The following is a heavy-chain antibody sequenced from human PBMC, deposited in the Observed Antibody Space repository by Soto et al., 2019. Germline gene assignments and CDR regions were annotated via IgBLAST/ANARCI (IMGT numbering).Heavy chain of an antibody. CDR2: ISYSGST. J-gene: IGHJ5*02. V-gene: IGHV4-31*03. Sequence: QVQLQESGPGLVKPSQTLSLTCTVSGGSISSGGYYWSWIRQHPGKGLEWIGYISYSGSTYYNPSLKCGVTISVDTSKNQFSLKLSSVTAADTAGYYCARASREPVADTIRWFDPWGQGTLVTVSS. D-gene: IGHD6-19*01. CDR1: GGSISSGGYY. CDR3: ARASREPVADTIRWFDP.